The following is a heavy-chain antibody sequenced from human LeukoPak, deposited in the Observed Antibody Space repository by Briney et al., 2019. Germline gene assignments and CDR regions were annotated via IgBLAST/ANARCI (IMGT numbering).Heavy chain of an antibody. CDR1: GYTFTSYG. D-gene: IGHD2-15*01. V-gene: IGHV1-18*01. Sequence: GASVKVSCKASGYTFTSYGISWVRQAPGQGLEWMGWISAYNGNTNYAQKLQGRVTVTTDTSTSTAYMELRSLRSDDTAVYYCARSGCSGGSCYSGWFDPWGQGTLVTVSS. J-gene: IGHJ5*02. CDR3: ARSGCSGGSCYSGWFDP. CDR2: ISAYNGNT.